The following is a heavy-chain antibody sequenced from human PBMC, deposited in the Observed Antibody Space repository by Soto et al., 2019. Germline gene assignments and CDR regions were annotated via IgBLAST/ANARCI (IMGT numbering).Heavy chain of an antibody. CDR3: ANTWDNVSGSYSHPAFDY. V-gene: IGHV3-23*01. J-gene: IGHJ4*02. D-gene: IGHD3-10*01. CDR1: GFTFTDYA. Sequence: EVQLLESGGGLVQPGGSLRLSCAASGFTFTDYAMTWVRQAPGKGLEWVSGISASSGSTYYTDSVRGRFTISRDNSKNTLLLQMNGLRADDTAVYFCANTWDNVSGSYSHPAFDYWGQGTLFTVSS. CDR2: ISASSGST.